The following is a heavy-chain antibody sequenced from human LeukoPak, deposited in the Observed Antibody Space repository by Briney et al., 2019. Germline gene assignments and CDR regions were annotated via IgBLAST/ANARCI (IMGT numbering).Heavy chain of an antibody. J-gene: IGHJ4*02. CDR3: AKRDGYNSGPFDY. V-gene: IGHV3-30*02. Sequence: PGGSLRLSCAASGFTFSSYGMHWVRQAPGKGLEWVAFIQSDGSDQYYADSVKGQLSISRDNSKNTLYLQMNSLRTEDTAVYYCAKRDGYNSGPFDYWGQGTLVTVSS. D-gene: IGHD5-24*01. CDR2: IQSDGSDQ. CDR1: GFTFSSYG.